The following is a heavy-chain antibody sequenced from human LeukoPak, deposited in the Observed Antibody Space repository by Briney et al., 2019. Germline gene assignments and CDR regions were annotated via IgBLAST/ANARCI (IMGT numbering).Heavy chain of an antibody. CDR2: FSNSAGSSV. CDR3: ARLRGFIDY. Sequence: GGSLRPSCAASGFIFSDHYMSWVRQVPGGGLEWVAYFSNSAGSSVYYADSVKGRFTISRDNANNSLSLQMNGLRADDSAVYYCARLRGFIDYWGQGTVVTVSS. J-gene: IGHJ4*02. CDR1: GFIFSDHY. V-gene: IGHV3-11*01. D-gene: IGHD3-10*01.